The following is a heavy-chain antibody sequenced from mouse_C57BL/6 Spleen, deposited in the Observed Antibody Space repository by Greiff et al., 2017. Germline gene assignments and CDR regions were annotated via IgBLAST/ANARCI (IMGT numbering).Heavy chain of an antibody. CDR2: IYPGSGST. V-gene: IGHV1-55*01. J-gene: IGHJ3*01. D-gene: IGHD1-1*01. CDR3: ARRTLYGSSYGGFAY. CDR1: GYTFTSYW. Sequence: VQLQQPGAELVKPGASVKMSCKASGYTFTSYWITWVKQRPGQGLEWIGDIYPGSGSTNYNEKFKSKATLTVDTSSSTAYMQLSSLTSEDSAVYYCARRTLYGSSYGGFAYWGQGTLVTVSA.